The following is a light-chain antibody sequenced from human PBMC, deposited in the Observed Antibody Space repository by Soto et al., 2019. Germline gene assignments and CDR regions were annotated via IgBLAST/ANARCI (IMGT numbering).Light chain of an antibody. CDR1: QSVLYSSNNKNY. V-gene: IGKV4-1*01. CDR2: WAS. Sequence: DIVMTQSPDSLAASLGERATINCKSSQSVLYSSNNKNYLAWYHQKPGPPPKLLISWASTRESGVPDRFSGSESGTDFTLTISSLQAEDVAVYYCQQYYTIPWTFGQGTRVEIK. CDR3: QQYYTIPWT. J-gene: IGKJ1*01.